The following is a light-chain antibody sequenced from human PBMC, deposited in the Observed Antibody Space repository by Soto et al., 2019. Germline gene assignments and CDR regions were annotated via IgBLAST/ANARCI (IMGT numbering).Light chain of an antibody. CDR1: HGISNY. Sequence: IQMTQSPSSLSASVGDRVTLTCRASHGISNYLNWFQHKPGKAPRRLISVASTLQSGVPSRFSGSGSWTEFTLTISGLQPADFATYYCLQHSAYPYTFGQGTKLEIE. CDR2: VAS. CDR3: LQHSAYPYT. J-gene: IGKJ2*01. V-gene: IGKV1-17*01.